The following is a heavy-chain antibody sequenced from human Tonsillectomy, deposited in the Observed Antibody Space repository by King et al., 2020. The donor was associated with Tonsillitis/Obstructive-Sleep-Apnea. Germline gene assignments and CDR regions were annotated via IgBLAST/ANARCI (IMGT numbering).Heavy chain of an antibody. CDR3: ARWRTSVSWHDDGAFDI. CDR2: ISYDGSDE. D-gene: IGHD1-1*01. J-gene: IGHJ3*02. V-gene: IGHV3-30*01. CDR1: RFTFSNYT. Sequence: VQLVESGGGVVQPGTSLRLSCAASRFTFSNYTMHWVRQAPGKGLEWVAIISYDGSDEYYADSVKGRFTISRDISRNTLYLQMNSLRAEDTAVYYCARWRTSVSWHDDGAFDIWGQGTMVTVSS.